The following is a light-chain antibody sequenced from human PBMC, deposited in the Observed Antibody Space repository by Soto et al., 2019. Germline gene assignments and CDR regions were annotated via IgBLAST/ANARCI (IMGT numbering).Light chain of an antibody. Sequence: QPVLTQPPSASGTPGQRVTISCSGSSSNIGSNYVYWYQQFPGTAPKLLIYRNNQRPSGVPDRFSGSKSGNSASLAISGLRSEDEADYYCAAWDDSRSGWVFGGGTKLTVL. CDR1: SSNIGSNY. J-gene: IGLJ3*02. CDR3: AAWDDSRSGWV. CDR2: RNN. V-gene: IGLV1-47*01.